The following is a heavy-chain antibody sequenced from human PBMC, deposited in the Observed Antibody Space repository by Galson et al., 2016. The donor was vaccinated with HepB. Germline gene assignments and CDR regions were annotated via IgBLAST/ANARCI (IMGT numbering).Heavy chain of an antibody. J-gene: IGHJ4*01. CDR1: GFTGFTFSSYW. Sequence: SLRLSCAASGFTGFTFSSYWMHWVRQAPGKGLVWVSRISLDGSVTIYGNSVKGRFSTSRDNAKNTLFLQMNSMKAEDTAGEYCGASKDGYMYYWGQGAMLTISS. CDR3: GASKDGYMYY. V-gene: IGHV3-74*01. CDR2: ISLDGSVT. D-gene: IGHD5-24*01.